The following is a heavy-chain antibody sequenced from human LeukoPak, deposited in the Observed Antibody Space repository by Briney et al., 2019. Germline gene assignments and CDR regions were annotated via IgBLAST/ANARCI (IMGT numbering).Heavy chain of an antibody. CDR1: GYSISSGYY. J-gene: IGHJ5*02. CDR2: IYHSGST. V-gene: IGHV4-38-2*02. D-gene: IGHD3-16*02. CDR3: ARDRYPGFDP. Sequence: PSETLSLTCTVSGYSISSGYYWGWIRQPPGKGLEWIGSIYHSGSTYYNPSLKSRVTISVDTSKNQFSLKLSSVTAADTAVYYCARDRYPGFDPWGQGTRVTVSS.